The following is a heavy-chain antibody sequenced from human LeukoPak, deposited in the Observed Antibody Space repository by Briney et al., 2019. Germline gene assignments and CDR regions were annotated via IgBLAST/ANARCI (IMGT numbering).Heavy chain of an antibody. CDR3: ARGGVTVAARPNFDY. Sequence: SETLSLTCAVYGGSFSGYYWSWIRQPPGKGLEWIGEINHSGSTNYNPSLKSRVTISVDTSKNQFFLKLSSVTAADTAVYYCARGGVTVAARPNFDYWGQGTLVTVSS. V-gene: IGHV4-34*01. CDR2: INHSGST. CDR1: GGSFSGYY. J-gene: IGHJ4*02. D-gene: IGHD6-6*01.